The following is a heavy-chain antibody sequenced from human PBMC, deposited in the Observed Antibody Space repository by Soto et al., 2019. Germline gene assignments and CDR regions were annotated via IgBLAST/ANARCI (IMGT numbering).Heavy chain of an antibody. D-gene: IGHD4-17*01. CDR2: IYYSGST. CDR3: AIIGGDYGSNNWIDP. J-gene: IGHJ5*02. Sequence: SETLSLTCTVSGDSISRNYWSWIRQSPGKGLEWIGHIYYSGSTKYNPSLKSRVIISIDTSKNQFSLRLTSVTAADTATYYCAIIGGDYGSNNWIDPWGQGALVTVSS. V-gene: IGHV4-59*01. CDR1: GDSISRNY.